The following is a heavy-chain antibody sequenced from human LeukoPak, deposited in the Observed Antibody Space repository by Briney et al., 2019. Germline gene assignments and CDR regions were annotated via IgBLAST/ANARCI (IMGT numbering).Heavy chain of an antibody. CDR3: AKEGTASKPSDLDH. V-gene: IGHV1-69*04. J-gene: IGHJ4*02. Sequence: ASVKVSCKASGGTFSSYTISWVRQAPGQGLEWMGRIIPILGIANYAQKFQGRVTITADKSTSTAYMELSSLRSEDTAVYYCAKEGTASKPSDLDHWGQGILVTVSS. CDR2: IIPILGIA. D-gene: IGHD1/OR15-1a*01. CDR1: GGTFSSYT.